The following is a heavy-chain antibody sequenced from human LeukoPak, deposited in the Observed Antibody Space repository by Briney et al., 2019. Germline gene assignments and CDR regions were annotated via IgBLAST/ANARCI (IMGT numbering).Heavy chain of an antibody. V-gene: IGHV1-46*01. CDR1: GYTFTSHY. D-gene: IGHD3-22*01. CDR3: ARDSYYDSSGSVDY. J-gene: IGHJ4*02. CDR2: INPSGGST. Sequence: GASVKVSCKASGYTFTSHYMHWVRQAPGQGLEWMGRINPSGGSTTYAQRFQGRVTMTRDTSTSTVYMGLSSLRSEDTAVYFCARDSYYDSSGSVDYWGQGTLVTVSS.